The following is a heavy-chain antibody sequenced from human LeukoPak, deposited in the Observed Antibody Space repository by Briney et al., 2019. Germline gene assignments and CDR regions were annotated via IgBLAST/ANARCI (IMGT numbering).Heavy chain of an antibody. J-gene: IGHJ4*02. CDR2: ISYDGSNK. CDR1: GFTFSSYG. CDR3: AKQVPGTTVPDY. Sequence: PGRSLRLSCAASGFTFSSYGMHWVRQAPGKGLEWVAVISYDGSNKYYADSVKGRFTISRDNSKNTLYLQMNSLRAEDTAVYYCAKQVPGTTVPDYWGQGTLVTVSS. V-gene: IGHV3-30*18. D-gene: IGHD1-1*01.